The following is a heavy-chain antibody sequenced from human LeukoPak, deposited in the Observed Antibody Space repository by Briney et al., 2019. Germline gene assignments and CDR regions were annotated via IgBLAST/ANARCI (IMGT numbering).Heavy chain of an antibody. J-gene: IGHJ4*02. V-gene: IGHV1-18*01. CDR1: GYTFTSYG. CDR2: ISAYNGNT. CDR3: ARGPYDTGARHFDY. D-gene: IGHD3-22*01. Sequence: ASVKVSCKASGYTFTSYGISWVRQAPGQGLEWMGWISAYNGNTNYAQKLQGRVTMTTDTSTSTAYMELRSLRSEDTAVYHCARGPYDTGARHFDYWGQGTLVTVSS.